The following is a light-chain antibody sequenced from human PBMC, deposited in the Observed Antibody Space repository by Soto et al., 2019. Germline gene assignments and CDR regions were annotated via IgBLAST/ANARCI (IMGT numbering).Light chain of an antibody. CDR1: QSVGSY. CDR3: QQRSDWPST. Sequence: EIVLTQSPVTLSLSPGERATLSCRASQSVGSYFAWYQQKPGQAPRLLIYDASSRATGIPARFSGSGSGTDFTLTISSLEPEDFAVYYCQQRSDWPSTFGRGTRVEIK. V-gene: IGKV3-11*01. CDR2: DAS. J-gene: IGKJ4*01.